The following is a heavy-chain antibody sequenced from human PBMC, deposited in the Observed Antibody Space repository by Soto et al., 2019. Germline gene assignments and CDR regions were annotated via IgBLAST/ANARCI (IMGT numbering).Heavy chain of an antibody. J-gene: IGHJ6*02. Sequence: EVQLVESGGGLVQPGGSLRLSCAASGFSFSTYSMNWVRQAPGKGLEWVSYISSRSYTIYYVDSVKGRFTISRDNAKTSLYLQMSSRRDEDAAVYYCARGGSSSDNGMDVWGQGTTVTVSS. CDR1: GFSFSTYS. D-gene: IGHD6-6*01. CDR3: ARGGSSSDNGMDV. V-gene: IGHV3-48*02. CDR2: ISSRSYTI.